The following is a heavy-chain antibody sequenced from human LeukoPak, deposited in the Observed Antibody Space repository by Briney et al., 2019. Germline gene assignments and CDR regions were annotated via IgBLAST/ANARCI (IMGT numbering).Heavy chain of an antibody. D-gene: IGHD5-18*01. CDR1: GFTFGDYA. CDR3: RGYSYSIGIDY. V-gene: IGHV3-49*04. CDR2: IRRKAYGGTA. J-gene: IGHJ4*02. Sequence: GGSLRLSCTASGFTFGDYAVSWVRQAPGKGLEWVGFIRRKAYGGTAEYAASVKGRFTISRDDSNSIAYLQMTNLKTEVTAVYYCRGYSYSIGIDYWGQGTLVTVSS.